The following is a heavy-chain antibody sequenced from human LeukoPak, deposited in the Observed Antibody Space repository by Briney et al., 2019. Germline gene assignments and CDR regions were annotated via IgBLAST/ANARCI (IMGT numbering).Heavy chain of an antibody. CDR3: TTNDAFDI. CDR1: GFTFNSYA. Sequence: GSLRLSCSASGFTFNSYAMHWVRQAPGKGLEWVGRIKSSDVGTTDYAAPVKGRFTISRDDSKNTLYLQMNSLKTEDTALYYCTTNDAFDIWGQGTMVTVSS. J-gene: IGHJ3*02. V-gene: IGHV3-15*01. CDR2: IKSSDVGTT.